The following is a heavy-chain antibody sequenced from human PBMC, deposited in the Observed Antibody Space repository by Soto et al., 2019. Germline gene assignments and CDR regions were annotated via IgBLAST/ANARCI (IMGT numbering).Heavy chain of an antibody. CDR1: GYTFTSYA. Sequence: QVQLVQSGAEVKKPGASVKVSCKASGYTFTSYAMHWVRQAPGQRLEWMGWINAGNGNTKYSQKFQGRVTITRDTSASTAYMELSSLRSEDTAVYYCARSGSSGWYYFDYWGQGTLLTVSS. CDR3: ARSGSSGWYYFDY. CDR2: INAGNGNT. D-gene: IGHD6-19*01. J-gene: IGHJ4*02. V-gene: IGHV1-3*01.